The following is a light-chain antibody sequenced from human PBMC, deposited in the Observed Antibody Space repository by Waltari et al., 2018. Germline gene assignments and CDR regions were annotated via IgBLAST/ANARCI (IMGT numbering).Light chain of an antibody. CDR3: QSTAPGGTLVV. Sequence: YVLTQPPSVSVSPGQTARITCSGDALPKHYVYWYQKKPAQAPVLVLSQDTRRPSEIPKGFSGSTSGTTSILTITGVRAEDEADYYCQSTAPGGTLVVFGGGTKLTVL. CDR1: ALPKHY. J-gene: IGLJ2*01. CDR2: QDT. V-gene: IGLV3-25*03.